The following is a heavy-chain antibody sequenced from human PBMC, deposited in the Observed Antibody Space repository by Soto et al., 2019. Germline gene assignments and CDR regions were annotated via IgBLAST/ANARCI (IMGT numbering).Heavy chain of an antibody. CDR1: GFTFSSYA. CDR3: AKDGRVVTIFGEAGH. V-gene: IGHV3-23*01. D-gene: IGHD3-3*01. J-gene: IGHJ4*02. CDR2: IRSSGGGT. Sequence: GGSLRLSCAASGFTFSSYAMSWVRQAPGKGLEWVSAIRSSGGGTYYADSVKGRFTISRDNSKNTLYLQINSLRAEDTAVYYCAKDGRVVTIFGEAGHWGQGTLVTVSS.